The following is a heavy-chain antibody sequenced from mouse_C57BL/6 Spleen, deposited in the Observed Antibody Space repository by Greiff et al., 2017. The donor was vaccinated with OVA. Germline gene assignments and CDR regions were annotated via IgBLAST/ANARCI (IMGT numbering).Heavy chain of an antibody. CDR3: ARYVDAMDY. J-gene: IGHJ4*01. CDR2: IDPNSGGT. Sequence: VQLQQPGAELVMPGASVKLSCKASGYTFTSYWMHWVKQRPGRGLEWIGRIDPNSGGTKYNEKFKGKATLTVDKPASTAYMQLSSLTSEDSACDECARYVDAMDYWGQGTSVTVSS. V-gene: IGHV1-72*01. CDR1: GYTFTSYW.